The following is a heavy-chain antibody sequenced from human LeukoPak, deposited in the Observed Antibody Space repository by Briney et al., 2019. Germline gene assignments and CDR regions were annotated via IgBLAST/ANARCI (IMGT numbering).Heavy chain of an antibody. V-gene: IGHV3-23*01. J-gene: IGHJ4*02. CDR2: ISVGGGST. CDR3: AREPRGTVGSY. Sequence: GGSPRLSCAASGFTFSTYALSWVRQAPGKGLEWVSGISVGGGSTYYADSVKGRFTISRDNAENSLYLQMNSLRAEDTAVYYCAREPRGTVGSYWGRGTLVTVSS. CDR1: GFTFSTYA. D-gene: IGHD1-1*01.